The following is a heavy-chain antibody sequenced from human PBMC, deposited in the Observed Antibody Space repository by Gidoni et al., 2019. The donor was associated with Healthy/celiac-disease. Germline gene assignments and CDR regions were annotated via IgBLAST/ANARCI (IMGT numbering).Heavy chain of an antibody. CDR1: GGSFSGYY. J-gene: IGHJ6*02. V-gene: IGHV4-34*01. D-gene: IGHD3-3*01. CDR3: ARRGDSRRFGTSKDFWSGYYGPRYGMDV. CDR2: INHSGST. Sequence: QVQLQPWGAGLLKPSETLFLTCAVYGGSFSGYYWSWIRQPPGTGLEWIGEINHSGSTNYNPSLKSRVTISVDTSKNQFSLKLSSVTAADTAVYYCARRGDSRRFGTSKDFWSGYYGPRYGMDVWGQGTTVTVSS.